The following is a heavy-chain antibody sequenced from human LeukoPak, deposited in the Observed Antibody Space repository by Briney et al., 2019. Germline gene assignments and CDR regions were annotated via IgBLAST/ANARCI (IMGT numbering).Heavy chain of an antibody. CDR2: ISGSGGTT. D-gene: IGHD1-7*01. J-gene: IGHJ4*02. CDR3: AKDRGVVDELGLFDY. V-gene: IGHV3-23*01. Sequence: GGSLRLSCAASGFTFSSYAMSWVRQAPGKGLEWVSAISGSGGTTYYADSVKGRFTISRDNSKNTLYLHMNSLRAEDTAVYYCAKDRGVVDELGLFDYWGQGTLVTLSS. CDR1: GFTFSSYA.